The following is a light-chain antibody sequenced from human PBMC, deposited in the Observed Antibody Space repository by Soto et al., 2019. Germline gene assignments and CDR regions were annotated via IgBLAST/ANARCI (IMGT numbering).Light chain of an antibody. CDR1: SSDVGGYNY. CDR3: SSYTGSSTPYV. V-gene: IGLV2-14*01. Sequence: QSVLTQPASVSGSPGQSITISCTGTSSDVGGYNYVSWYQQHAGKAPKLMIYDVTYRPSGVSNRFSGSKSGNTASLTISGLQAEDEADYYCSSYTGSSTPYVFGTGTQLTVL. CDR2: DVT. J-gene: IGLJ1*01.